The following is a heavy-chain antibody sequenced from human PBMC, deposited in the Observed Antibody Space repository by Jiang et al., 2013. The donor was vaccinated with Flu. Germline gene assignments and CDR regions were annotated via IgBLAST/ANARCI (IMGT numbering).Heavy chain of an antibody. Sequence: AEVKHPGASVRLSCKTSGYIFPQYAMHWVRQAPGQRLEWMGWINAGTGPTKYSQKFQGRVTITRDLSAKTVYMELRSLRKEDTAVYYCARGGDYGPDYWGQGSKV. J-gene: IGHJ4*02. V-gene: IGHV1-3*01. CDR3: ARGGDYGPDY. CDR2: INAGTGPT. CDR1: GYIFPQYA. D-gene: IGHD4-17*01.